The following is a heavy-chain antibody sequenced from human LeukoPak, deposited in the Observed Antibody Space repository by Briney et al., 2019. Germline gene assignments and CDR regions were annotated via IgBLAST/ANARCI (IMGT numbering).Heavy chain of an antibody. CDR3: ARPYGDYARGAFDI. J-gene: IGHJ3*02. CDR2: RWYDGNQN. V-gene: IGHV3-33*01. Sequence: GGSLRLSCAASGVIFSSVGMHWVRQPPGKGLEWVAVRWYDGNQNSYADSVKGRFTISRDNSKSTVYLKMHSLRAEDTAVFSCARPYGDYARGAFDIWGQGTMVTVSS. CDR1: GVIFSSVG. D-gene: IGHD4-17*01.